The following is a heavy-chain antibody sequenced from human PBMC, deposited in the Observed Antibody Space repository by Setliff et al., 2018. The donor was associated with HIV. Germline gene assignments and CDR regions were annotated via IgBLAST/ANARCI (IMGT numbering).Heavy chain of an antibody. J-gene: IGHJ2*01. CDR3: ARKEVIGPRRLYSYLDL. CDR2: IFYTGST. CDR1: GDSISSYY. Sequence: SETLSLTCTVSGDSISSYYWSWIRQPPGKGLEWIAYIFYTGSTNYNPSLKSRVTISVDTSKNQFLLKLPSVTAADTAVYYCARKEVIGPRRLYSYLDLWGRGTLVTVSS. D-gene: IGHD6-6*01. V-gene: IGHV4-59*01.